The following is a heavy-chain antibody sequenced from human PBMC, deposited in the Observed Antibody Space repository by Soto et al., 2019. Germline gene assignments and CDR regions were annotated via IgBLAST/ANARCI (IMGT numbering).Heavy chain of an antibody. CDR1: GGSFSGYS. J-gene: IGHJ4*02. Sequence: QVQLQQWGAGLLKPSETLSLTCAVYGGSFSGYSWTWIRQPPGKALEWIGQINHSGSANYNPSLKSRVTISVATPKNQFSLELASLTAADTAVYYCARVLFSEDSYSGGWYFFDYWGQGTLVTVSS. D-gene: IGHD3-10*01. CDR3: ARVLFSEDSYSGGWYFFDY. V-gene: IGHV4-34*02. CDR2: INHSGSA.